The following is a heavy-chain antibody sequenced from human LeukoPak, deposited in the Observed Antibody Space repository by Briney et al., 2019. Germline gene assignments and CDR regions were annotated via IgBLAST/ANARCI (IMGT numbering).Heavy chain of an antibody. Sequence: GGSLRLSCAASGFTFSSYAMHWVRQAPGKGLEWVAVIPYDGSNKYYADSVKGRFTISRDNSKNTLYLQMNSLRAEDTAVYYCAREKRPLIDYWGQGTLVTVSS. CDR1: GFTFSSYA. CDR2: IPYDGSNK. J-gene: IGHJ4*02. CDR3: AREKRPLIDY. D-gene: IGHD6-6*01. V-gene: IGHV3-30-3*01.